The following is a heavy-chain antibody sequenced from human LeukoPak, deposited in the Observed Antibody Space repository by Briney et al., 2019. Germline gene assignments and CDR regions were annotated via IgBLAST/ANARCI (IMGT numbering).Heavy chain of an antibody. CDR2: IFYTGGT. CDR3: ARGDFWSGSQPFYY. J-gene: IGHJ4*02. V-gene: IGHV4-59*01. D-gene: IGHD3-3*01. CDR1: GVSMNSYY. Sequence: SETLSLTCSVSGVSMNSYYWNWIRQPPGKELEWLAYIFYTGGTNYYSSLKSRVTISADTSKNQFSLALNSVTAADTAVYYCARGDFWSGSQPFYYWGQGILVTVSS.